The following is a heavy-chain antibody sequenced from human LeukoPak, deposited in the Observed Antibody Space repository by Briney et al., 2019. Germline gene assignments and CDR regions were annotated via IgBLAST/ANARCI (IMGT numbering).Heavy chain of an antibody. CDR3: ARASTYYYDSSGYYFDY. Sequence: GGSLRLSCAASGFTFSSYDMHWVRQATGKGLEWVSAIGTAGDTYYPGSVKGRFTISRENAKNSLYLQMNSLRAEDTAVYYCARASTYYYDSSGYYFDYWGQGTLVTVSS. V-gene: IGHV3-13*01. CDR1: GFTFSSYD. CDR2: IGTAGDT. D-gene: IGHD3-22*01. J-gene: IGHJ4*02.